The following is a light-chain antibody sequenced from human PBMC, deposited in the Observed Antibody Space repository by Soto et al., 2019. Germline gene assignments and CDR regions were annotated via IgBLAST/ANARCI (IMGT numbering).Light chain of an antibody. Sequence: ETVMTQSPATLSVSPGERATLSCRASQSVSSNLAWYQHKPGQAPRLLIYGASTRATGIPARFSGSGSGTEFTLTISSLQSEDFAVYYCQQYNNRPTFGQGTRLEIK. CDR3: QQYNNRPT. CDR1: QSVSSN. V-gene: IGKV3-15*01. CDR2: GAS. J-gene: IGKJ5*01.